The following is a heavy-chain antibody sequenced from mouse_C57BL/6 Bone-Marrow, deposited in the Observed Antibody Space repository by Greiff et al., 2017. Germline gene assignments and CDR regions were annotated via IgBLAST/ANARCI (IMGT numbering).Heavy chain of an antibody. CDR3: ARSPVYYGSERDYAMDY. V-gene: IGHV2-2*01. CDR2: IWSGGST. D-gene: IGHD1-1*01. Sequence: VKLEESGPGLVQPSQSLSITCTVSGFSLTSYGVHWVRQSPGKGLEWLGVIWSGGSTDYNAAFISRLSISKDNSKSQVFFKMNSLQADDTAIYYCARSPVYYGSERDYAMDYWGQGTSVTVSS. CDR1: GFSLTSYG. J-gene: IGHJ4*01.